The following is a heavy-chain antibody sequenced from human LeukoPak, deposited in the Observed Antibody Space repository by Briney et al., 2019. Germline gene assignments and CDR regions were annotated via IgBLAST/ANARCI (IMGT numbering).Heavy chain of an antibody. CDR1: GGSISSGAYY. CDR2: IYYSGST. Sequence: PSETLSLTCTVSGGSISSGAYYWSWIRQHPGQGLEWIGYIYYSGSTYYNPSLESRVTISVDTSKNQYSLTLSSVTAADTAVYYCAREVVGGSYFFDYWGQGTLVTVSS. CDR3: AREVVGGSYFFDY. V-gene: IGHV4-31*03. D-gene: IGHD1-26*01. J-gene: IGHJ4*02.